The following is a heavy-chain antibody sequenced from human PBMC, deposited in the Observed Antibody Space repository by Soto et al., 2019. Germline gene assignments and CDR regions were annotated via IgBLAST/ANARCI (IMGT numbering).Heavy chain of an antibody. CDR3: SQRVRSRGSFDY. Sequence: SGPTLVNPTQTLTLTCTFSGFSLTTGGVSVGWIRQSPGKALEWLASINWNDDKRYSPSLKSRVTITKDNSKKQVVLTMTNVDPVDTATYFCSQRVRSRGSFDYWGQGTLVTVSS. J-gene: IGHJ4*02. CDR2: INWNDDK. V-gene: IGHV2-5*01. CDR1: GFSLTTGGVS.